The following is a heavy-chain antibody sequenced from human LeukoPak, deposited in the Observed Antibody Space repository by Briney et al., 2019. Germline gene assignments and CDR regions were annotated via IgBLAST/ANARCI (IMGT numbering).Heavy chain of an antibody. D-gene: IGHD1/OR15-1a*01. CDR2: ISYDGSNK. V-gene: IGHV3-30-3*01. CDR3: AKDWFATTDY. Sequence: GGSLRLSCAASGFTFSSYAMHWVRQAPGKGLEWVAVISYDGSNKYYADSVKGRFTISRDNSKSTLYLQMNSLRVEDTAVYYCAKDWFATTDYWGQGILVTVSS. J-gene: IGHJ4*02. CDR1: GFTFSSYA.